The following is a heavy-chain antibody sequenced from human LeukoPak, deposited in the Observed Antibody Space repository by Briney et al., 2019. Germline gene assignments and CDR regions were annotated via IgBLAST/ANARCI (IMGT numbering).Heavy chain of an antibody. V-gene: IGHV3-23*01. J-gene: IGHJ4*02. CDR1: GFTFSSYA. Sequence: GGSLRLSCAASGFTFSSYAMSWVRQAPGKGLEWVSAISGSGGSTYYADSVKGRFTISRDNSKSTLYLQMNSLRAEDTAVYYCAKDPLGDYVFDYWGQGTLVTASS. D-gene: IGHD4-17*01. CDR2: ISGSGGST. CDR3: AKDPLGDYVFDY.